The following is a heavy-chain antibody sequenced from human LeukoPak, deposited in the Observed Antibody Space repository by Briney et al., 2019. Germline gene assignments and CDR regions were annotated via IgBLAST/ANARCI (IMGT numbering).Heavy chain of an antibody. V-gene: IGHV3-23*01. CDR1: GFTFSSYV. CDR3: TTDLTVAANYYYYYMDV. D-gene: IGHD2-15*01. J-gene: IGHJ6*03. Sequence: GGSLRLFCAASGFTFSSYVMSWVRQAPGKGLEWVSPICDSGVNTYYADSVKGRFTISRDNSKNTLYLQMNSLRAEDTAVYYCTTDLTVAANYYYYYMDVWGKGTTVTVSS. CDR2: ICDSGVNT.